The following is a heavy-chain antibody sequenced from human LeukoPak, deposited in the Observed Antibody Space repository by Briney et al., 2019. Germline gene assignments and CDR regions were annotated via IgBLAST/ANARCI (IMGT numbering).Heavy chain of an antibody. CDR3: ARSLNSPYLDY. CDR1: GFTFSSYA. J-gene: IGHJ4*02. CDR2: ISYDGSNK. V-gene: IGHV3-30-3*01. Sequence: GRSLRLSCAASGFTFSSYAIHWVRQAPGKGLEWVAVISYDGSNKYYADSVKGRFTISRDNSKNTLYLQMNSLRAEDTAVYYCARSLNSPYLDYWGQGTLVTVSS.